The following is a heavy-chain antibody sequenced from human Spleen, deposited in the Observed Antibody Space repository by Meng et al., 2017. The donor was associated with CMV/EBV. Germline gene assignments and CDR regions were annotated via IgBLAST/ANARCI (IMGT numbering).Heavy chain of an antibody. CDR1: GFSFSSYW. CDR2: ISVSGGST. CDR3: ALNYYFDY. J-gene: IGHJ4*02. V-gene: IGHV3-23*04. Sequence: QRVVSGGGLVHHAVSLLSSCAASGFSFSSYWMHWVRQAPGKVLEWVSAISVSGGSTYYADSVKGRFTISRDNSKNTLYLQMNSLRAEDTAVYYCALNYYFDYWGQGTLVTVSS.